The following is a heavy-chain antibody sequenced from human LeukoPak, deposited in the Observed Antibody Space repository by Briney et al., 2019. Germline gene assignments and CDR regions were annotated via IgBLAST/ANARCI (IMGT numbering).Heavy chain of an antibody. V-gene: IGHV1-8*01. Sequence: ASVKISCKASGYTFTSYDINWVRQATGQGLEWIGWMNPNSGNTGYAQKFQGRVTMTRNTSISTAYMELSSLRSEDTAVYYCARAALLWFGEDGMDVWGQGTTVTVSS. J-gene: IGHJ6*02. CDR1: GYTFTSYD. D-gene: IGHD3-10*01. CDR3: ARAALLWFGEDGMDV. CDR2: MNPNSGNT.